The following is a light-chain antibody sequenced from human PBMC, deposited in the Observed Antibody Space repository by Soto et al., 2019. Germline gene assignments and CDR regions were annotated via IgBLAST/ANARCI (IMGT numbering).Light chain of an antibody. Sequence: QSVLTQPLSASGSPGQSVTISCTGTRSDVGAYNYVSWYQQHPGQAPKLLIYEVVKRPSGVPDRFSGSKSGNTASLTVSGLQAEDEADYYCSSFAGSNNYLLFGGGTKVTVL. CDR1: RSDVGAYNY. CDR2: EVV. V-gene: IGLV2-8*01. CDR3: SSFAGSNNYLL. J-gene: IGLJ2*01.